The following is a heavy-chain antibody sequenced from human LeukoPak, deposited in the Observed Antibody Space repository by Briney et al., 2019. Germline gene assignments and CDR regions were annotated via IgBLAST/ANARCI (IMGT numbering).Heavy chain of an antibody. V-gene: IGHV4-30-4*01. D-gene: IGHD2/OR15-2a*01. CDR3: ARDAFYFGAFDI. CDR1: GGSISSGDYY. Sequence: MPSETLSLTCTVSGGSISSGDYYWSWIRQPPGKGLEWIGYIYYSGSTYYNPSLRSRVTISVDTSKNQFSLKLSSVTAADTAVYYCARDAFYFGAFDIWGQGTMVTVSS. J-gene: IGHJ3*02. CDR2: IYYSGST.